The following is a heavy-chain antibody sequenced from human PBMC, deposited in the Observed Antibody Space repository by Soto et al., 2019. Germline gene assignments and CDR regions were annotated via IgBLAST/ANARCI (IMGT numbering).Heavy chain of an antibody. CDR3: AKELGGYSYGYELDH. Sequence: EVQLVDSGGGLVQPGRSLRLSCAASGFTFDIYAMHWVRQAPGKGLEWVSSISWNSGTRGYADSVKGRFTISRDNAKTSLYLQMDSLRTEDTAFYYCAKELGGYSYGYELDHWGQGTLVAGSS. J-gene: IGHJ4*02. CDR2: ISWNSGTR. V-gene: IGHV3-9*01. CDR1: GFTFDIYA. D-gene: IGHD5-18*01.